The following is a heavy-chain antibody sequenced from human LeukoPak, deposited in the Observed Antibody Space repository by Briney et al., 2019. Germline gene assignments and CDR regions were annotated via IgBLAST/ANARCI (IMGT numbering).Heavy chain of an antibody. CDR1: GGSISSYY. D-gene: IGHD3-10*01. Sequence: SETLSLTCTVSGGSISSYYWSWIRQPPGKGLEWIGYIYYSGSTNYNPSLKSRVTISVDTSKNQFSLKLSSVTAADTAVYYCASGARDVGGESNWFDPWGQGTLVTVSS. CDR3: ASGARDVGGESNWFDP. CDR2: IYYSGST. V-gene: IGHV4-59*08. J-gene: IGHJ5*02.